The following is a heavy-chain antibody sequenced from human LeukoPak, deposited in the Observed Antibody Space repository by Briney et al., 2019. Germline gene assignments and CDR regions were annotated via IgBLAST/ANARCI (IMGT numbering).Heavy chain of an antibody. CDR1: GFTVSSNY. CDR2: IYSGGST. J-gene: IGHJ4*02. V-gene: IGHV3-66*01. CDR3: AREVSRGAAGTPYDY. Sequence: QPGGSLRLSCAASGFTVSSNYMSWVRQAPGKGLEWVSVIYSGGSTYYADSVKGSFTISRDNSKNTLYLQMNSLRAEDTAVYYCAREVSRGAAGTPYDYWGQGTLVTVSS. D-gene: IGHD6-13*01.